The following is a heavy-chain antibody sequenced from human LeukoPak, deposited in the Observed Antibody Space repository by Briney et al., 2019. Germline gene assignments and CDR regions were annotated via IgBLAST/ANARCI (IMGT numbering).Heavy chain of an antibody. Sequence: GGSLRLSCAASGFTFSSYAMSWVRQAPGKGLEWVSAISGSCGSTYYADSVKGRYTISRDNSMTTLYLQMNSLREEDTALYYCAKEPLSRVSFNSFDPWGQGTLVTVSS. CDR1: GFTFSSYA. V-gene: IGHV3-23*01. J-gene: IGHJ5*02. CDR3: AKEPLSRVSFNSFDP. D-gene: IGHD2/OR15-2a*01. CDR2: ISGSCGST.